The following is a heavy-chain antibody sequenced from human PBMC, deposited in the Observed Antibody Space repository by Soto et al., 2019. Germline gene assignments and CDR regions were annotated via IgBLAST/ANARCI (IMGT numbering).Heavy chain of an antibody. D-gene: IGHD3-10*01. CDR3: ARATYYYGSGSYYNPQWLVIDY. V-gene: IGHV4-4*02. CDR2: IYHSGRP. Sequence: PSENLSLTCAGSSGSNSRSNLWGWVRPPPGEGVGGVGEIYHSGRPNFNRSLKSRVIISVDTSKNQFSLKLSPVSASDTAVYYCARATYYYGSGSYYNPQWLVIDYWGLGTLVTVSS. J-gene: IGHJ4*02. CDR1: SGSNSRSNL.